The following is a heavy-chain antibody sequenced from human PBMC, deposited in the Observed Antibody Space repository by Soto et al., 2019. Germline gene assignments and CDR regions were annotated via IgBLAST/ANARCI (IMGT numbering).Heavy chain of an antibody. CDR2: ISYDGSNK. J-gene: IGHJ4*02. V-gene: IGHV3-30-3*01. CDR1: GFTFSSYA. Sequence: QVQLVESGGGVVQPGRSLRLSCAASGFTFSSYAMHWVRQAPGKGLEWVAVISYDGSNKYYADSVKGRFTISRDNSKNTLYLQMNSLRAEDTAVYYRARDPVGITIFGVVPYYFDYWGQGTLVTVSS. CDR3: ARDPVGITIFGVVPYYFDY. D-gene: IGHD3-3*01.